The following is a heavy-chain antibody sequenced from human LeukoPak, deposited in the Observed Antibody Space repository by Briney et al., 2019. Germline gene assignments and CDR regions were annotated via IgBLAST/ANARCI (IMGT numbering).Heavy chain of an antibody. CDR2: INHSGST. Sequence: PSETLSLTCTVSGGSISSSSYYWSWIHQPPGKGLEWIGEINHSGSTNYNPSLRSRVTISVDTSKNQFSLKLNSVTAADTAVYYCARGGTKDYFDSSGAFDYWGQGTLVTVSS. CDR1: GGSISSSSYY. D-gene: IGHD3-22*01. CDR3: ARGGTKDYFDSSGAFDY. J-gene: IGHJ4*02. V-gene: IGHV4-39*07.